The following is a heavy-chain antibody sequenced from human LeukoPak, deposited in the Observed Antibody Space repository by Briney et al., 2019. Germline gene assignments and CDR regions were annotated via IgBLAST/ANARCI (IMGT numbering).Heavy chain of an antibody. D-gene: IGHD6-19*01. J-gene: IGHJ4*02. CDR3: ARVKSSGWYVYYFDY. CDR2: IYYSGST. Sequence: SETLSLTCSVSGGSIISYYWSWIRQPPGKGLEWIGYIYYSGSTNYSPSLKSRVTISVDTSKNQFSLKLSSVTAADTAVYYCARVKSSGWYVYYFDYWGQGTLVTDSS. V-gene: IGHV4-59*01. CDR1: GGSIISYY.